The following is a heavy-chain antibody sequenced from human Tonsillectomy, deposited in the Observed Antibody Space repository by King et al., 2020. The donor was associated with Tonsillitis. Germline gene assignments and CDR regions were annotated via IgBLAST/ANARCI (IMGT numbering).Heavy chain of an antibody. CDR2: ISWNSGNI. Sequence: VQLVESGGGLVQPGRSLRLSCAASGFTFDDYAMQWVRQAPGKGLEWVSGISWNSGNIGYADSVKGRFTISRDNAKNSLYLQMNSLRAEDTALYYCAKKGCLLRYFDWLFPFDYWGQGTLVTVSS. CDR1: GFTFDDYA. D-gene: IGHD3-9*01. V-gene: IGHV3-9*01. J-gene: IGHJ4*02. CDR3: AKKGCLLRYFDWLFPFDY.